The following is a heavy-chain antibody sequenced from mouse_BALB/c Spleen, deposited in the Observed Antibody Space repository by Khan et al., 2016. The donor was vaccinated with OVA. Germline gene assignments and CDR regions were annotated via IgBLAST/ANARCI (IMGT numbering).Heavy chain of an antibody. CDR1: GYTFTSYT. D-gene: IGHD2-14*01. J-gene: IGHJ3*01. CDR3: AREGAYYRSDGWFAY. CDR2: INPSNGYT. Sequence: QIQLVQSGAELARPGTSMKMSCKASGYTFTSYTIHWIKQRPGQGLEWIGYINPSNGYTNYNQKFKDKATLTADKSSSTAYMQLSSLTSEDSAVYYCAREGAYYRSDGWFAYWGQGTLVTVSA. V-gene: IGHV1-4*01.